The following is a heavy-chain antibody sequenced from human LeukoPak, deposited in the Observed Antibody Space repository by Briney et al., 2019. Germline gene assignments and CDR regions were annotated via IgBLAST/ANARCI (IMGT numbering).Heavy chain of an antibody. CDR1: GYTFTSYY. J-gene: IGHJ4*02. V-gene: IGHV1-46*01. Sequence: ASVKVSCKASGYTFTSYYMHWVRQAPGQGLEWMGIINPSGGSAIYAQNFQGRVAMTRGTSTSTFYMELSSLRSEDTAVYFCARDVVSSGYYWDWGQGTLVTVSS. CDR2: INPSGGSA. D-gene: IGHD3-22*01. CDR3: ARDVVSSGYYWD.